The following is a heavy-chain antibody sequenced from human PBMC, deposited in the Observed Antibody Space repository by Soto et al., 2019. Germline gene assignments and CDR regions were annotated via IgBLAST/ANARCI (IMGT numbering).Heavy chain of an antibody. CDR2: ISSSSSYI. Sequence: EVQLVESGGGLVKPGGSLRLSCAASGFTFSSYSMNWVRQAPGKGLEWVSSISSSSSYIYYADSVKGRFTISRDNAKNSLYLQMNSLRAEDTAVYYCARDGIVVVPAAPYYYYYMDVWGKGTTVTVSS. J-gene: IGHJ6*03. CDR3: ARDGIVVVPAAPYYYYYMDV. D-gene: IGHD2-2*01. CDR1: GFTFSSYS. V-gene: IGHV3-21*01.